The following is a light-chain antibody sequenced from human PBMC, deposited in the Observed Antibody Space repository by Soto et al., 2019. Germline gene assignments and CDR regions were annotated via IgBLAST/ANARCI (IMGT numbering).Light chain of an antibody. CDR3: QQYGSSHT. Sequence: DIVLTQSPGTLSLSPGERATLSCRASQNISSDYFALYQQRPGQAPRLLIFGASTRATGITDSFSGSGAGLYFNLTISRLEPADFGVYYCQQYGSSHTFGQGTRLEIK. V-gene: IGKV3-20*01. J-gene: IGKJ5*01. CDR2: GAS. CDR1: QNISSDY.